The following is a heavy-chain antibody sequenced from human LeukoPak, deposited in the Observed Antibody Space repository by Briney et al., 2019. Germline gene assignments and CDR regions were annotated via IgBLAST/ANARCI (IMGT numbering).Heavy chain of an antibody. Sequence: PSETLSLTCTVSGGSISSYYWSWNRQPAGKGLEWIGRIYTSGSTNYNPSLKSRVTISVDTSKNQFSLKLSSVTAADTAVYYCARGDSGGSRGVGYYYYYMDVWGKGTTVTVSS. CDR2: IYTSGST. CDR3: ARGDSGGSRGVGYYYYYMDV. V-gene: IGHV4-4*07. J-gene: IGHJ6*03. D-gene: IGHD2-15*01. CDR1: GGSISSYY.